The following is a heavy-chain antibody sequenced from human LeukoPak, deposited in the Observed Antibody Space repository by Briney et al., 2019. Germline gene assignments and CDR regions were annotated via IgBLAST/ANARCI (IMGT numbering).Heavy chain of an antibody. D-gene: IGHD6-19*01. V-gene: IGHV3-33*01. Sequence: GGSLRLSCEVSGFIFSNYGMHWVRQAPGKGLEWVALVWYDGRTKFHADSVRGRFTISRDNSANTLYLQMSSLRVEDTAVYYCAREWGRIAVAGGPGYWGQGALVTVSS. CDR3: AREWGRIAVAGGPGY. J-gene: IGHJ4*02. CDR2: VWYDGRTK. CDR1: GFIFSNYG.